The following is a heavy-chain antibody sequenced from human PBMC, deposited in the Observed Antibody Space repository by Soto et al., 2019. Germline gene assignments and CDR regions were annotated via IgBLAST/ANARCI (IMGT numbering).Heavy chain of an antibody. CDR2: IYPGDSET. Sequence: SLKLSCQFSGYTFSNWWIALVSQLPGKRLEYTGIIYPGDSETRYSRSSHGKVTISADRSVGTAYLQCSSLEASDSAFYFYAGRPRSSPYLPEWGQRALDTVAS. J-gene: IGHJ4*02. D-gene: IGHD6-13*01. CDR1: GYTFSNWW. V-gene: IGHV5-51*01. CDR3: AGRPRSSPYLPE.